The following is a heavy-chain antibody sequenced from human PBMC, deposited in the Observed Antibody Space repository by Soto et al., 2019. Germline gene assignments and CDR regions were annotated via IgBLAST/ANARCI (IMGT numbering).Heavy chain of an antibody. Sequence: GGSLRLSCAASGFIFKMYWMHWVRQSPGKGLVWISRIYNDGTYSDYADSVRGRFTISRDNVNDTLYLQMNSLRAEDTAVYYCARDFTGYSMDVWGQGTTVTAP. V-gene: IGHV3-74*01. J-gene: IGHJ6*02. CDR3: ARDFTGYSMDV. CDR2: IYNDGTYS. D-gene: IGHD2-2*02. CDR1: GFIFKMYW.